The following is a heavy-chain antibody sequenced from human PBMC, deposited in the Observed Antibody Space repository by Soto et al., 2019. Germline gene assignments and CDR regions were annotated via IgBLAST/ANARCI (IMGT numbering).Heavy chain of an antibody. CDR2: ISGSGGST. CDR1: GFTFSSYA. V-gene: IGHV3-23*01. D-gene: IGHD4-17*01. J-gene: IGHJ4*02. Sequence: PGGSLRLSCAASGFTFSSYAMSWVRQAPGKGLEWVSAISGSGGSTYYADSVKGRFTISRDNSKNTLYLQMNSLRAEDTAVYYCAKVWAYYGDYQTFDYWGQGTLVTVSS. CDR3: AKVWAYYGDYQTFDY.